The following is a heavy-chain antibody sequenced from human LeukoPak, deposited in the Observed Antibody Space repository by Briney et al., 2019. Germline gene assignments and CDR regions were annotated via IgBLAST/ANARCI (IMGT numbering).Heavy chain of an antibody. J-gene: IGHJ6*03. CDR2: IKQDGSEK. Sequence: GGSLRLSCAASGFTFSSYWMSWVCQAPGKGLEWVANIKQDGSEKYYVDSVKGRFTISRDNAKNSLYLQMNSLRAEDTALYYCARVHKRWEPPRRYYYYMDVWGKGTTVTVSS. CDR3: ARVHKRWEPPRRYYYYMDV. D-gene: IGHD1-26*01. CDR1: GFTFSSYW. V-gene: IGHV3-7*03.